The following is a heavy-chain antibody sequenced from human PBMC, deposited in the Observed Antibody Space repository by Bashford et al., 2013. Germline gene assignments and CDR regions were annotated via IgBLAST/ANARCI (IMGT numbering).Heavy chain of an antibody. J-gene: IGHJ6*02. CDR3: ASFAVTIFGPGMDV. CDR2: INAGNGNT. D-gene: IGHD3-3*01. V-gene: IGHV1-3*01. CDR1: GYTFTSYA. Sequence: ASVKVSCKASGYTFTSYAMHWVRQAPGQRLEWMGWINAGNGNTKYSQKFQGRVTITRDTSASTGYMEVSSLGSEDTAVYYCASFAVTIFGPGMDVWGQGTTVTVSS.